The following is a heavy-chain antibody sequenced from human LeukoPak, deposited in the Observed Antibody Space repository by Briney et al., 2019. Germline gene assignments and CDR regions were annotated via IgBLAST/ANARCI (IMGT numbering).Heavy chain of an antibody. CDR2: IYGCGGST. V-gene: IGHV3-23*01. CDR3: AKGSGYYPILDY. D-gene: IGHD3-3*01. CDR1: GFTFSSYA. Sequence: GGSLRLSCSASGFTFSSYAMNWGRQAPGEGVEWVSAIYGCGGSTYYADSVKGRFTISRDNSKNTLYLQMNSLRAEDTAVYYCAKGSGYYPILDYWGQGTLVTVSS. J-gene: IGHJ4*02.